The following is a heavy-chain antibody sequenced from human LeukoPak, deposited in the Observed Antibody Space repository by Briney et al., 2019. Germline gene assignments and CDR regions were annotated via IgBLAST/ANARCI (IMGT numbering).Heavy chain of an antibody. Sequence: ASVKVSCKASGYTFTSYYMHWVRQAPGQGLEWMGIINPSGGSTSYAQRFQGRVTVTRDTSTSTVHMELSGLRSEDTAVYYCARDQEGFDYWGQGTLVTVSS. CDR1: GYTFTSYY. CDR2: INPSGGST. CDR3: ARDQEGFDY. V-gene: IGHV1-46*01. J-gene: IGHJ4*02.